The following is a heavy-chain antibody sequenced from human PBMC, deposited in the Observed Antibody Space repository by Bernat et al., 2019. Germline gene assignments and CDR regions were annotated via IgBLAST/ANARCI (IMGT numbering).Heavy chain of an antibody. V-gene: IGHV3-33*08. J-gene: IGHJ5*02. CDR3: VRQYKDSSGFHWFDP. D-gene: IGHD3-22*01. CDR2: IRSDGDTK. CDR1: GFSFSSYA. Sequence: QVQLVESGGDVVQPGRSLRLSCAASGFSFSSYAMHWLRQTPGKGPEWVAVIRSDGDTKYYADSVQGRFTISRDNSKNTLYLQMNSLRAEDTAMYYCVRQYKDSSGFHWFDPWGQGTLVTVSS.